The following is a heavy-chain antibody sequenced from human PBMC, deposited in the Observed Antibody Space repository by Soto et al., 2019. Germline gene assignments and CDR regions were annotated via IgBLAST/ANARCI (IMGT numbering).Heavy chain of an antibody. Sequence: GGSLRLSCAASGFTFSSYAMHWVRQAPGKGLEWVAVISYDGSNKYYADSVKGRFTISRDNSKNTLYLQMNSLRAEDTAVYYCARELGYCSGGSCYSYYYGMDVWGQGTTVTVSS. CDR3: ARELGYCSGGSCYSYYYGMDV. V-gene: IGHV3-30*04. J-gene: IGHJ6*02. CDR1: GFTFSSYA. CDR2: ISYDGSNK. D-gene: IGHD2-15*01.